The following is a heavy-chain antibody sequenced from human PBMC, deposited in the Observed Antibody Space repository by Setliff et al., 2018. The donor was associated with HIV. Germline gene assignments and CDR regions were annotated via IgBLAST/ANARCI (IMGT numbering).Heavy chain of an antibody. D-gene: IGHD3-3*01. J-gene: IGHJ3*02. CDR3: ARSKTFYDFWGGYYTHGAFKI. Sequence: SETLSLTCTVSGGSLTSRSYYWGWIRQPPGKGLEWIGSIFYSGITYYNPSLKSRVTISVDTFKNQFSLNLTSVTAADTAVYYCARSKTFYDFWGGYYTHGAFKIWGLGTMVPVSS. CDR2: IFYSGIT. CDR1: GGSLTSRSYY. V-gene: IGHV4-39*01.